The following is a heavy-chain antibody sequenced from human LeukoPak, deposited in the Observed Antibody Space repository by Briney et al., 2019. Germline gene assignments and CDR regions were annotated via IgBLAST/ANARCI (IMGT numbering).Heavy chain of an antibody. J-gene: IGHJ4*02. CDR3: VRVMTGSICDS. D-gene: IGHD1-26*01. V-gene: IGHV4-34*01. Sequence: PSETLSLTCAVYGGSFSGYYWSWVRQPPGKGLEWIGEINHRGSTKNNPSLKSRVTISVDTSKNEFSLSLNSVTAADTVVYYCVRVMTGSICDSWGQGTLVTVSS. CDR2: INHRGST. CDR1: GGSFSGYY.